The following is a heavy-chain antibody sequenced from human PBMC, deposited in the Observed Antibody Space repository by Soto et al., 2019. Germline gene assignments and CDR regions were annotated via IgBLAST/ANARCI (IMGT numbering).Heavy chain of an antibody. CDR2: INHSGST. Sequence: SETLSLTCAVYGGSFSGYYWSWIRQPPGKGLEWIGEINHSGSTNYNPSLKSRVTISVDTSKNQFSLKLSSVTAADTAVYYCARGLAISYYYYYYGMDVWGQGTTVTVSS. J-gene: IGHJ6*02. CDR1: GGSFSGYY. V-gene: IGHV4-34*01. CDR3: ARGLAISYYYYYYGMDV. D-gene: IGHD3-16*02.